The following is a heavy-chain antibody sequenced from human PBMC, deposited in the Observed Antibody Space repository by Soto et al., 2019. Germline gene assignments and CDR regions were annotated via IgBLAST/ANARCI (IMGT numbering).Heavy chain of an antibody. CDR3: ARHFVGYCTNGVCSRLTWFDP. V-gene: IGHV4-39*01. Sequence: PSETLSLTCTVSGGSISSSSYYWGWIRQPPGKGLEWIGSIYYSGSTYYNPSLKSRVTISVDTSKNQFSLKLSSVTAADTAVYYCARHFVGYCTNGVCSRLTWFDPWGQGTLVTVSS. D-gene: IGHD2-8*01. J-gene: IGHJ5*02. CDR2: IYYSGST. CDR1: GGSISSSSYY.